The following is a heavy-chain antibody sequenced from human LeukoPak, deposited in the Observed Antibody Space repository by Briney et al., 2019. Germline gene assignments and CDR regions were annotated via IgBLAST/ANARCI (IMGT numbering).Heavy chain of an antibody. CDR3: ARVIAAAGPGWFDP. V-gene: IGHV4-39*07. CDR2: IYYSGST. D-gene: IGHD6-13*01. CDR1: GGSISSSSYY. J-gene: IGHJ5*02. Sequence: PSETLSLTCTVSGGSISSSSYYWGWIRQPPGKGLEWIGSIYYSGSTYYNPSLKSRVTISVDTSKNQFSLKLSSVTAADTAVYYCARVIAAAGPGWFDPWGQGTLVTVSS.